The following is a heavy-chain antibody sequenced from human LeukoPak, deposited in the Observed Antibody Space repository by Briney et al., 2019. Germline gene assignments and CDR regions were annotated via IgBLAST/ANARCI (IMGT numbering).Heavy chain of an antibody. J-gene: IGHJ4*02. Sequence: GGSLRLSCAASGFTFSSYWMSWVRQAPGKGLEWVANIKQDGSEKYYVDSVKGRFTISRDNAKNSLYLQMNSLRAEDTAVYYCAREPRYFDWSIDYWGQGTLVTASS. CDR1: GFTFSSYW. CDR3: AREPRYFDWSIDY. V-gene: IGHV3-7*01. D-gene: IGHD3-9*01. CDR2: IKQDGSEK.